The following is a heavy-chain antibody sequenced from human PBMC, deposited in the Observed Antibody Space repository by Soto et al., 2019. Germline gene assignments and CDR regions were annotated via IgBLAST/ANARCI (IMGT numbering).Heavy chain of an antibody. CDR3: AHRRTPYYDFWSGYTYNWFDP. Sequence: QITLKESGPTLVKPTQTLTLTCTFSGFSLSTSGVGVGWIRQPPGKALEWLALIYWDDDKRYSPSLKSRLTITKDTSKNQVVLTMTNMDPVDTATYYCAHRRTPYYDFWSGYTYNWFDPWVQGTLVTVSS. D-gene: IGHD3-3*01. CDR2: IYWDDDK. J-gene: IGHJ5*02. CDR1: GFSLSTSGVG. V-gene: IGHV2-5*02.